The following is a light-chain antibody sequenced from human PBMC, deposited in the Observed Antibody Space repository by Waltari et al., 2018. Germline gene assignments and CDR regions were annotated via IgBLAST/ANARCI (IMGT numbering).Light chain of an antibody. CDR1: QEISIF. V-gene: IGKV1-39*01. CDR2: YAS. Sequence: DIQMTQSPSSLSASVVDRVSISCRASQEISIFLNWYQQKPGKAPKLLVSYASTLQRGVPARFRGTGSWTDFTLVISSMQPEDFATYFCQQSYTSLLTFGGGTRVDIK. CDR3: QQSYTSLLT. J-gene: IGKJ4*01.